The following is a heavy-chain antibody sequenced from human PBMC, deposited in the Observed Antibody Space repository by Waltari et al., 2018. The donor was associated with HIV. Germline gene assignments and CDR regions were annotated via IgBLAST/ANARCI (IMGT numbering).Heavy chain of an antibody. D-gene: IGHD3-22*01. CDR2: IYRSGTT. CDR3: ARDQDYYDSSGYTSYAFDI. V-gene: IGHV4-38-2*02. J-gene: IGHJ3*02. CDR1: ASSTSRNYY. Sequence: QVLLQESGPRLVKSSETLSLTCTVSASSTSRNYYWGWLRQAPGKGLEWIGSIYRSGTTYYNPSFKTRVTISVNMSKNQYSLKLSSLTAADTAVYYCARDQDYYDSSGYTSYAFDIWGRGTMIIVSS.